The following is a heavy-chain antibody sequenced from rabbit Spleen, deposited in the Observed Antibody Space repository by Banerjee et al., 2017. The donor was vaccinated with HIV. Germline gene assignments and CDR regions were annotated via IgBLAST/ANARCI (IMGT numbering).Heavy chain of an antibody. CDR2: IDTSDGDT. Sequence: QEQVKETGGGLVKPGGTLTLTCTVSRFSFSSIDWICWVRQAPGKGLEWIACIDTSDGDTDYANWPKGRFTISKTSSTTVTLQMTSLTAADRATYFCARDLVGVIGWNFYLWGQGTLVTVS. CDR1: RFSFSSIDW. D-gene: IGHD1-1*01. CDR3: ARDLVGVIGWNFYL. J-gene: IGHJ4*01. V-gene: IGHV1S45*01.